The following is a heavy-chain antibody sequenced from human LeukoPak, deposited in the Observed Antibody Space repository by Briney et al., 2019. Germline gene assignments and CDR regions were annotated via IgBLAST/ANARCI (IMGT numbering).Heavy chain of an antibody. V-gene: IGHV1-46*01. CDR2: IYPSDGST. J-gene: IGHJ4*02. CDR3: ARDQEAFDY. CDR1: GYTLSNHA. Sequence: GASVKVSCKGSGYTLSNHAFSWVRQAPGQGLEWMGMIYPSDGSTSYAQKFQGRVTVTRDTSTSTVHMELSGLRSEDTAVYYCARDQEAFDYWGQGTLVTVSS.